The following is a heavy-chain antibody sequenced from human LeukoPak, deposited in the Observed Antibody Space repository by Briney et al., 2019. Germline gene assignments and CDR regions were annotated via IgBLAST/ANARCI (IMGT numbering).Heavy chain of an antibody. CDR2: IYSGGST. J-gene: IGHJ4*02. V-gene: IGHV3-66*02. D-gene: IGHD3-22*01. Sequence: GGSLRLSCAASGFTLSSNYMSWVRQAPGKGLEWVSVIYSGGSTYYADSVTGRFTISRDNSKNTLYLQMNSLRAEDTAVYYCARDQDSSGYIDWGQGTLVTVSS. CDR1: GFTLSSNY. CDR3: ARDQDSSGYID.